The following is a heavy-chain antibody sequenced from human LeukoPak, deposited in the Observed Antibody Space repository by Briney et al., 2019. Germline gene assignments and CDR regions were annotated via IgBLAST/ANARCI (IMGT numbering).Heavy chain of an antibody. V-gene: IGHV4-59*08. CDR2: IYNSGST. Sequence: SETLSLTCSISGGSISSYYWSWIRQPPGKGLEWIGSIYNSGSTNYNPSLKSRVTIALDTSKNQFSLKVSSVTAADTAVYYCARRQTGCTYHYYGMGVWGRETTVTVSS. CDR3: ARRQTGCTYHYYGMGV. D-gene: IGHD1-1*01. J-gene: IGHJ6*02. CDR1: GGSISSYY.